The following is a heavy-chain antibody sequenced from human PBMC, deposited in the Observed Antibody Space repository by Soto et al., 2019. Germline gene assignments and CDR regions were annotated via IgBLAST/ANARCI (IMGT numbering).Heavy chain of an antibody. Sequence: PGGSLRLSCAASGFTFSSYDMHWVRQATGKGLEWVSAIGTAGDTYYPGSVKGRFTISRENAKNSLYLQMNSLRAEDTAVYYCARVFGVVTTGYFDLWGRGTLVTVSS. CDR3: ARVFGVVTTGYFDL. J-gene: IGHJ2*01. D-gene: IGHD3-3*01. V-gene: IGHV3-13*01. CDR2: IGTAGDT. CDR1: GFTFSSYD.